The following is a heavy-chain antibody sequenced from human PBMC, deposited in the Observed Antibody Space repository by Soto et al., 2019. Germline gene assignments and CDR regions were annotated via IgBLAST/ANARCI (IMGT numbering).Heavy chain of an antibody. D-gene: IGHD3-10*01. J-gene: IGHJ4*02. CDR3: AREWSTSGDLDY. V-gene: IGHV3-30-3*01. CDR2: ISYDGSIE. Sequence: QVQLVESGGGVVQPGRSLKLSCAASGFTFTSFSMQWVRQAPGKGLEWVAVISYDGSIEYYADSVKGRFTISRDNSKNTLYLQMYSLRTEDTAVYFCAREWSTSGDLDYWGQGTLVTVS. CDR1: GFTFTSFS.